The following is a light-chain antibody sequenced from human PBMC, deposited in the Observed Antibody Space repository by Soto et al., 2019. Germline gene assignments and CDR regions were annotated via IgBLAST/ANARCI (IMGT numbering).Light chain of an antibody. J-gene: IGKJ4*01. CDR2: AAS. Sequence: IQLTQSPSSLSASVGDSVTITCRASQDISSHLAWYQQKPGKAPKVLIYAASTLESGIPSRFSGSGSGTDFTLTISSLQAEYFATYYCQQVKSFLPLTFGGGTKVDIK. V-gene: IGKV1-9*01. CDR1: QDISSH. CDR3: QQVKSFLPLT.